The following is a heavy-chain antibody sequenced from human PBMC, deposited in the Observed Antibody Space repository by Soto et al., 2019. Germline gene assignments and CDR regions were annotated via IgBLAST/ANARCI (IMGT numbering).Heavy chain of an antibody. V-gene: IGHV1-69*13. CDR3: ARGAMANFDY. CDR2: FIAMLGTP. D-gene: IGHD5-18*01. CDR1: GGTFGSQG. J-gene: IGHJ4*01. Sequence: SVKVSCKASGGTFGSQGIAWVRQAPGQGLEWMGGFIAMLGTPTYAKKVQGRATISADESLASSYLELRSLRSEDTGVYFCARGAMANFDYWGHGTVVTVSS.